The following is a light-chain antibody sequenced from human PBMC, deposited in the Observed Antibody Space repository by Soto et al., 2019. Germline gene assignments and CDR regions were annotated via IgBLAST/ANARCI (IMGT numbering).Light chain of an antibody. J-gene: IGKJ1*01. V-gene: IGKV1-5*01. CDR2: DAS. CDR3: QQYETFSGT. Sequence: DIQMTQSTSTLSASVEDTVTLHMLASQSVSGLLAWYQQKPGEAPKILIYDASALPRGVPSRFCGSGSGTKFTLTIASLQPDDFTTYCCQQYETFSGTFGPGTKVDIK. CDR1: QSVSGL.